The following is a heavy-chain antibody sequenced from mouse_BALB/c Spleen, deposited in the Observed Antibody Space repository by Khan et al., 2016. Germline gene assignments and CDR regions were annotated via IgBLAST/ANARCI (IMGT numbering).Heavy chain of an antibody. CDR1: GDSITSGY. D-gene: IGHD2-1*01. J-gene: IGHJ4*01. V-gene: IGHV3-8*02. CDR2: ISYSGST. Sequence: EVQLQESGPSLMKPSQTLSLTCSVTGDSITSGYWNWIRKFPGNKLEYMGYISYSGSTYYNPSLKSRISITRDTSKNQYYLQLNSVTTEDTATYYCARRLLTMDAMDYWGQGTSVTVSS. CDR3: ARRLLTMDAMDY.